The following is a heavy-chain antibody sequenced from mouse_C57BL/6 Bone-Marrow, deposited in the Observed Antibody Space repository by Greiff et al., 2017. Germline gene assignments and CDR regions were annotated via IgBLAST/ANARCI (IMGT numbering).Heavy chain of an antibody. D-gene: IGHD2-3*01. J-gene: IGHJ2*01. Sequence: VQLQQSGAELVRPGASVKLSCTASGFNIKDDYIHWVKQRPEQGLEWFGWIDPEIGDTEYASKFQGKAPITSDTSSNTAYLQLSSLTSEDTAGYYCSSFDGNYFDFWGQGTPLTVAS. CDR1: GFNIKDDY. CDR2: IDPEIGDT. V-gene: IGHV14-4*01. CDR3: SSFDGNYFDF.